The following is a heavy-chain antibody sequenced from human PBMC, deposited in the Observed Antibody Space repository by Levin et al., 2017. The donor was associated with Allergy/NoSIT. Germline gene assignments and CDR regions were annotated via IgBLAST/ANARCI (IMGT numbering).Heavy chain of an antibody. J-gene: IGHJ5*01. CDR1: GDSIISGHYY. D-gene: IGHD2-8*02. Sequence: PSETLSLTCTVSGDSIISGHYYWSWIRQSPGKGLEWIGHSYYSGTAYYNPSLTSRLTISVDTSQNQFSLKLSSVTAADTAVYYCARVRNAGGRGWFDSWGQGTLVTVSS. V-gene: IGHV4-31*03. CDR2: SYYSGTA. CDR3: ARVRNAGGRGWFDS.